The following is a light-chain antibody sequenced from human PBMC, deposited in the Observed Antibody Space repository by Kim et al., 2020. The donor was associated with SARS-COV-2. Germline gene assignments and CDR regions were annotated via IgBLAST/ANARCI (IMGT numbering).Light chain of an antibody. V-gene: IGLV1-47*01. Sequence: VLTQPPSASGTPGQRVTISCSGSSSNIGSNYVYWYQQLPGTAPKLLIYRNNQRPSGVPDRFSGSKSGTSASLAISGLRSEDEADYYCAAWDDSLSGPVFGGGTQLTVL. CDR3: AAWDDSLSGPV. CDR1: SSNIGSNY. CDR2: RNN. J-gene: IGLJ2*01.